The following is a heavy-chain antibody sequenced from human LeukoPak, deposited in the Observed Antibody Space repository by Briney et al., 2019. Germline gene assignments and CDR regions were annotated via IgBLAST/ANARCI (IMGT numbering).Heavy chain of an antibody. Sequence: GGSFRLSCAAPGFTFSYYWMHWVRRAPGKGLVWVSRIKSDGSITEYADSVNGRFTISRDNSKNTLYLQMNSLRAEDTAVYYCAKDGDSSEFDYWGQGTLVTVST. D-gene: IGHD3-22*01. V-gene: IGHV3-74*01. J-gene: IGHJ4*02. CDR1: GFTFSYYW. CDR3: AKDGDSSEFDY. CDR2: IKSDGSIT.